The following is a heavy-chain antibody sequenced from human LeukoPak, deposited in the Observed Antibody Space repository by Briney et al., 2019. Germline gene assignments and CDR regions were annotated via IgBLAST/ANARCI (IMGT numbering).Heavy chain of an antibody. J-gene: IGHJ4*02. Sequence: GGSLRLSCAASGFTFSDYYMSWIRQAPGKGLEWVSYISSSSSYTNYADSVRGRFTISRDNAKNSLYLQLSSLRAEDTAVYYCARDQLYCTGGTCYFDYWGQGTLVTVSS. CDR3: ARDQLYCTGGTCYFDY. CDR1: GFTFSDYY. CDR2: ISSSSSYT. V-gene: IGHV3-11*06. D-gene: IGHD2-8*02.